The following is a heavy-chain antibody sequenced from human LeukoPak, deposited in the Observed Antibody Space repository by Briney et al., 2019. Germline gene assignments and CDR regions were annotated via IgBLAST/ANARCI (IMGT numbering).Heavy chain of an antibody. J-gene: IGHJ5*02. V-gene: IGHV3-33*01. CDR3: ARDGDDYVWGSYRNSNWFDP. Sequence: GGSLRLSCAASGFTFSSYGMHWVRQAPGKGLEWVAAIWYDSSNKYYADSVKGRFTISRDISKNTLYLQMNSLRAEDTAVYYCARDGDDYVWGSYRNSNWFDPWGQGTLVTVSS. CDR2: IWYDSSNK. CDR1: GFTFSSYG. D-gene: IGHD3-16*02.